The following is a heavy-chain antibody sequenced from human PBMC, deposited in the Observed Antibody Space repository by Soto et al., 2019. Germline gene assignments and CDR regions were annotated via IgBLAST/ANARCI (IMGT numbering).Heavy chain of an antibody. J-gene: IGHJ6*02. D-gene: IGHD3-3*01. Sequence: QVQLVQSGAEVKKPGSSVKVSCKASGGTFSSYAISWVRQAPGQGLEWMGGIIPIFGTVNYAQKFQGRVTITADESTSTAYMELSSLRSEDTAVYYCAKSPRSITICGVVITTYGMDVWGQGTTVTVSS. CDR3: AKSPRSITICGVVITTYGMDV. CDR2: IIPIFGTV. CDR1: GGTFSSYA. V-gene: IGHV1-69*01.